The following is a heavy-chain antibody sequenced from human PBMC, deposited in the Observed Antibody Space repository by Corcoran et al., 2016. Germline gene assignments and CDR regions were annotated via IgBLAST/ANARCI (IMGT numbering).Heavy chain of an antibody. CDR3: ATSGYDYSNPRWFDP. Sequence: QVQLVQSGAEVKKPGASVKVSCKASGYTFTSYGISWVRQAPGQGLEWMGWISAYNGNTNYAQKFQGRVTMTTDTSTSTAYMALSSLISDDTAVYYCATSGYDYSNPRWFDPWGPGTLVTVSS. CDR2: ISAYNGNT. CDR1: GYTFTSYG. V-gene: IGHV1-18*01. D-gene: IGHD4-4*01. J-gene: IGHJ5*02.